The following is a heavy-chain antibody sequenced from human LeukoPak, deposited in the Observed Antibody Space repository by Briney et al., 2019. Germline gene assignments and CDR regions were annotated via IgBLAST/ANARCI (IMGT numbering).Heavy chain of an antibody. J-gene: IGHJ4*02. CDR1: RLTFINAW. D-gene: IGHD4/OR15-4a*01. Sequence: GGSLRLSCAASRLTFINAWTNWVRQAPGEWLEWVGRIKSKADGATTDYAAPVKGRLNISRDDSNNMVYLQMSSLKVEDTAVYYCAIDEPNYAPYDFDYWGQGTLVTVSS. CDR3: AIDEPNYAPYDFDY. CDR2: IKSKADGATT. V-gene: IGHV3-15*01.